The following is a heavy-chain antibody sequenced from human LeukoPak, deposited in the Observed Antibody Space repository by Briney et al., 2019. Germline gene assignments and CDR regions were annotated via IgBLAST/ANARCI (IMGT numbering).Heavy chain of an antibody. CDR1: GYTFTNFG. CDR3: AKIRFPWVGELD. CDR2: ISAYNGNA. J-gene: IGHJ4*02. Sequence: ASVKVSCKASGYTFTNFGVSWVRQAPGLGLEWMGWISAYNGNANYAQELQGRVTVTTDTSTSTAHMELRSLKSDDTAVYYCAKIRFPWVGELDWGQGTLVTVSS. V-gene: IGHV1-18*01. D-gene: IGHD3-10*01.